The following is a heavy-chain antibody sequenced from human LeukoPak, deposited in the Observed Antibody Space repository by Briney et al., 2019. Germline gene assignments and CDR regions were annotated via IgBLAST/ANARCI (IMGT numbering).Heavy chain of an antibody. J-gene: IGHJ6*03. CDR2: IYYSGTT. CDR3: AREGRGSYYYNYYYMDV. V-gene: IGHV4-39*02. CDR1: GGSISGSTYY. Sequence: SETLSLTCNVSGGSISGSTYYWRWIRQPPGKGLEWIGSIYYSGTTYYNPSLKSRVTISVDTSRNLFYLNLSSVIAADTAVYYCAREGRGSYYYNYYYMDVWGKGTTVTVSS. D-gene: IGHD1-26*01.